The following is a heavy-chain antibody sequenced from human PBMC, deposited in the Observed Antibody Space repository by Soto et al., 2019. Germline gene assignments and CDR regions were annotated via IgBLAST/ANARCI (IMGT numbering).Heavy chain of an antibody. J-gene: IGHJ6*03. D-gene: IGHD6-19*01. Sequence: QVQLVQSGAEVKKPGASVKVSCKASGYTFTSYDINWVRQATGQGLEWMGWMIPNSGNTGYAQKFQGIVTMTRNTSISTAHMELSSLRSEDTAVYYCARGLVLAVAGTSMDVWGKGITVTVSS. CDR1: GYTFTSYD. CDR3: ARGLVLAVAGTSMDV. V-gene: IGHV1-8*01. CDR2: MIPNSGNT.